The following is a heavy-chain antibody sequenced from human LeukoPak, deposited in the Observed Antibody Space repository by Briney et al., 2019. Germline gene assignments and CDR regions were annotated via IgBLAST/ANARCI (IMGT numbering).Heavy chain of an antibody. CDR3: ARYDRDSPTYFDY. Sequence: PSETLSLTCTVSGGSISGYYWSWIRQPPGKGLENIGYIYYSGSTNYNPSLKSRVSISIDTSKNQFSLRLSSVTAADTAVYFCARYDRDSPTYFDYWGQGTLVTVSS. CDR2: IYYSGST. V-gene: IGHV4-59*08. D-gene: IGHD3-9*01. J-gene: IGHJ4*02. CDR1: GGSISGYY.